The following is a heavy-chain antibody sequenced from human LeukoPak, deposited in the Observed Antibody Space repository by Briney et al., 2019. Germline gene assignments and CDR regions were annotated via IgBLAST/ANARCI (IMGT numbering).Heavy chain of an antibody. CDR3: ARAGVVEMATIGFDY. V-gene: IGHV1-3*01. J-gene: IGHJ4*02. D-gene: IGHD5-24*01. Sequence: ASVKVSCKASGYTFTSYYMHWVRQAPGQRLEWMGWINAGNGQTKYSQKFQRRVTITRDTSASTAYMELSSLRSEDTAVYYCARAGVVEMATIGFDYWGQGTLVTVSS. CDR1: GYTFTSYY. CDR2: INAGNGQT.